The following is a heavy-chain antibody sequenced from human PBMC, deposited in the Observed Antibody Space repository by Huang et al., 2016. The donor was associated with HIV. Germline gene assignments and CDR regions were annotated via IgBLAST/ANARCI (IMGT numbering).Heavy chain of an antibody. D-gene: IGHD6-19*01. CDR3: ARGGPRVTVAGPLDC. CDR2: INTAGII. V-gene: IGHV4-34*01. Sequence: QVQIEQWGAGLLKPSETLSLTCAVYGGSFGGDYWHWIRQSPGKGLEGIGKINTAGIINYNPALKSRVSILVDASKQQFSLKLGAVTAADTAIYFCARGGPRVTVAGPLDCWGQGSLVTVSS. CDR1: GGSFGGDY. J-gene: IGHJ4*02.